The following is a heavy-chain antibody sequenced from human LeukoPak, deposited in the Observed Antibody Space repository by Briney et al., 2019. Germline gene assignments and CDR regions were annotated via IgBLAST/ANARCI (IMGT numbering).Heavy chain of an antibody. CDR3: AKDSRGYSYGHVDY. J-gene: IGHJ4*02. CDR1: GFTFSSYA. V-gene: IGHV3-23*01. Sequence: GGSLRLSCAASGFTFSSYAMSWVRQAPGKGLGWVSTISGSGAGTYYADSVKGRFTISRDISKNTLYLQMNSLRAEDTAVYYCAKDSRGYSYGHVDYWGQGTLVTVSS. CDR2: ISGSGAGT. D-gene: IGHD3-10*01.